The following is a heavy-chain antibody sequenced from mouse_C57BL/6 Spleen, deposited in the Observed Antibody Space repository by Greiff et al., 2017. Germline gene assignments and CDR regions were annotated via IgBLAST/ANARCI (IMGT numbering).Heavy chain of an antibody. J-gene: IGHJ3*01. V-gene: IGHV1-54*01. D-gene: IGHD2-4*01. CDR2: INPGSGGT. Sequence: QVHVKQSGAELVRPGTSVKVSCKASGYAFTNYLIEWVKQRPGQGLEWIGVINPGSGGTNYNEKFKGKATLTADKSSRTAYMQLSSLTSEDSAVYFCARFDYDGGFAYWGQGTLVTVSA. CDR3: ARFDYDGGFAY. CDR1: GYAFTNYL.